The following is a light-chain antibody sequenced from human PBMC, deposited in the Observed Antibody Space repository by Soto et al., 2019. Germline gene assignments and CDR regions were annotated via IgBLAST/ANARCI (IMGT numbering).Light chain of an antibody. J-gene: IGKJ2*01. CDR1: QGIGND. CDR2: AAS. Sequence: DIQMTQSPSSLSASIGDRVTVTCRASQGIGNDLGWYQQKPGKAPKRLIFAASSLQSGVPSRFTASESGQQFPLPIGSLRPAVFEPSSCHRHKPYPYPLGQGTKLRSN. V-gene: IGKV1-17*01. CDR3: HRHKPYPYP.